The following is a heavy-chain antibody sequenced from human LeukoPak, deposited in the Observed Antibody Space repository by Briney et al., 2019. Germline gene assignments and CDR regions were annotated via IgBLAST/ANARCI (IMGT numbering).Heavy chain of an antibody. CDR1: SGSISVTGID. V-gene: IGHV4-39*07. CDR2: IYYTGTT. Sequence: KSSETLSLTCTVSSGSISVTGIDWGCVRQPPGKGLEYLGKIYYTGTTSYNPSLKSRVTISIDTSKNQFSLNLNSVTAADTAFYYCARKRGDYWGQGTLVTVSS. J-gene: IGHJ4*02. CDR3: ARKRGDY.